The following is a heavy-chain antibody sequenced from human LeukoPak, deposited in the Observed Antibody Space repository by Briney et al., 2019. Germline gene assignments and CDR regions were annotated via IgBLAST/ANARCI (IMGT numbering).Heavy chain of an antibody. J-gene: IGHJ4*02. V-gene: IGHV3-43*01. CDR2: ISWDGGST. D-gene: IGHD6-13*01. CDR3: AKDKEGIAAAGTSGFDY. CDR1: GFTFDDYT. Sequence: QPGGSLRLSCAASGFTFDDYTMHWVRQAPEKGLEWVSLISWDGGSTYYADSVKGRFTISRDNSKNSLYLQMNSLRTEDTALYYCAKDKEGIAAAGTSGFDYWGQGTLVTVSS.